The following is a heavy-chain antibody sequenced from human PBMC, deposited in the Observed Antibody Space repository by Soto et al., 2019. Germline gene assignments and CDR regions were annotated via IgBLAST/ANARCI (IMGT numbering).Heavy chain of an antibody. Sequence: SETLSLTCTVSSDSVSSSSYTWGWIRQPPGKGPEWIGSIYSSGSTYYNQSLNSRVTVSVDTSKNQFSLKLSSVTAADTAVYYCARQRYSSSWYLLYYYGMDVWGQGTTVTVSS. D-gene: IGHD6-13*01. V-gene: IGHV4-39*01. J-gene: IGHJ6*02. CDR1: SDSVSSSSYT. CDR3: ARQRYSSSWYLLYYYGMDV. CDR2: IYSSGST.